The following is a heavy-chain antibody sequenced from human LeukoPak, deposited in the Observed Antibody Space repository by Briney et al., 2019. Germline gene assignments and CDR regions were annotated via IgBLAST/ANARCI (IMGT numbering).Heavy chain of an antibody. CDR1: GYTFTSYG. D-gene: IGHD6-6*01. J-gene: IGHJ4*02. V-gene: IGHV1-18*01. CDR3: AREYSSSSDY. Sequence: GASVKVSCKASGYTFTSYGISWVRQAPGQGLEWMGWISAYNGNTNYAQKFQGRVTITADKSASTAYMELSSLRSEDTAVYYCAREYSSSSDYWGQGTLVTVSS. CDR2: ISAYNGNT.